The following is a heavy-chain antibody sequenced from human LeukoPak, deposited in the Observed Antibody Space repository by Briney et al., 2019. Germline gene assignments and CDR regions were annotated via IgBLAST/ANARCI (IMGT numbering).Heavy chain of an antibody. V-gene: IGHV3-23*01. D-gene: IGHD5-24*01. CDR3: AKGGDGYNYYFDY. CDR2: ISGSGGST. Sequence: PGGSLRLSCAVSGFTFRSYAMSWVRQAPGKGLEWVSSISGSGGSTYLADSVKGRFTISRDNSKNTLYLQMNSLRAEDTAVYYCAKGGDGYNYYFDYWGQETLVTVSS. CDR1: GFTFRSYA. J-gene: IGHJ4*02.